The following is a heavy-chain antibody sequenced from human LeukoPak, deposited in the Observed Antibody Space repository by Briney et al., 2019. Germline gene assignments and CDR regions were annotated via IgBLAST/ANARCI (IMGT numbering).Heavy chain of an antibody. CDR1: GYSVSSGHF. CDR2: TVHRGST. V-gene: IGHV4-38-2*01. J-gene: IGHJ2*01. Sequence: SETLSLTCPVSGYSVSSGHFWGWIRQSPGKGLEWIGSTVHRGSTYHNPPLMRRGTISLDSSKNQLSLKLRSVTAADTAIYYCARRGLTLRTWYFDLWGRGTLVTVSS. D-gene: IGHD3-10*01. CDR3: ARRGLTLRTWYFDL.